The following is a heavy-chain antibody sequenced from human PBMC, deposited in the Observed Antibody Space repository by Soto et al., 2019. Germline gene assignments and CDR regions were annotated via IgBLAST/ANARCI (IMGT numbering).Heavy chain of an antibody. CDR2: VIYDGTNK. V-gene: IGHV3-30*18. D-gene: IGHD3-3*01. CDR1: GFTFSSYG. J-gene: IGHJ4*02. Sequence: QVQLVESGGDVVQPGRSLRLSCTASGFTFSSYGMHWVRQDPGKGLEWVAGVIYDGTNKYYADSVKGRFTISRDNSKQTLYLQMSSLRTEDTAVYYCAKRKGQNYDFWSGYYFDYWGQGTRVTVSS. CDR3: AKRKGQNYDFWSGYYFDY.